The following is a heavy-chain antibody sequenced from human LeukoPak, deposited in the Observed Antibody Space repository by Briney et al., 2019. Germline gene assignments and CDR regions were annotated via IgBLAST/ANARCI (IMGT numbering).Heavy chain of an antibody. D-gene: IGHD6-19*01. Sequence: GGSLRLSCAASGFTFSSYIMNWVRQAPGKGLGWVSYISGGSGYIYYADSVKGRFTISRDNAKNSLYLQMNSLRAEDTAVYYCARAIAVVEGYWGQGALVTVSS. V-gene: IGHV3-21*01. CDR2: ISGGSGYI. CDR3: ARAIAVVEGY. CDR1: GFTFSSYI. J-gene: IGHJ4*02.